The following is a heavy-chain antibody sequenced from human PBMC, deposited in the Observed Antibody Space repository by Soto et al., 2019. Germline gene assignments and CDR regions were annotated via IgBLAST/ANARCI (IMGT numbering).Heavy chain of an antibody. V-gene: IGHV1-18*01. Sequence: ASVKVSCNASGYTFTSYGISLVRQAPGQGLEWMGWISAYNGNTNYAQKLQGRVTMTTDTSTSTAYMELRSLRSDDTAVYYCARVSERETFDYWGQGTLVTVSS. CDR3: ARVSERETFDY. CDR2: ISAYNGNT. D-gene: IGHD1-26*01. J-gene: IGHJ4*02. CDR1: GYTFTSYG.